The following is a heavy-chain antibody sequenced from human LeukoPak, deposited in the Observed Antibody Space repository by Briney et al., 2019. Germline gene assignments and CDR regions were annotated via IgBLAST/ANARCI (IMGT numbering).Heavy chain of an antibody. V-gene: IGHV3-20*04. CDR3: ARDMNYYGSGSYKVSDY. J-gene: IGHJ4*02. CDR2: INWNGGST. Sequence: PSETLSLTCAVYGGSFSGYYWSWVRQAPGKGLEWVSGINWNGGSTGYADSVKGRFTISRDNAKNSLYLQMNSLRAEDTALYYCARDMNYYGSGSYKVSDYWGQGTLVTVSS. CDR1: GGSFSGYY. D-gene: IGHD3-10*01.